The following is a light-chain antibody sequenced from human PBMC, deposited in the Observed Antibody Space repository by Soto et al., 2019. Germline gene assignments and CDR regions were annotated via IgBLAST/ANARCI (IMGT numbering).Light chain of an antibody. CDR2: EVS. CDR3: NSYTTSSTWV. Sequence: QSALTQPASVSGSPGQSITISCTGTNDDVGGYNFVSWFQQHPGKAPKLIISEVSNRPSGVSSRFSGSKSGNTASLTISGRQAGDEADYYCNSYTTSSTWVFGGGTKVTVL. CDR1: NDDVGGYNF. V-gene: IGLV2-14*01. J-gene: IGLJ3*02.